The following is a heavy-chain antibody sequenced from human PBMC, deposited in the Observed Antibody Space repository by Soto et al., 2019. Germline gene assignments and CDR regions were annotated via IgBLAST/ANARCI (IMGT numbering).Heavy chain of an antibody. CDR2: INPSGGST. CDR3: AREGMDAFDI. CDR1: GYTFTSDY. V-gene: IGHV1-46*03. Sequence: ASVKGSCKASGYTFTSDYVDWVRQAPGQGLEWMGIINPSGGSTSYAQKFQGRVTMTRDTSTSTVYMELSSLRSEDTAVYYCAREGMDAFDIWGQGTMVTVSS. J-gene: IGHJ3*02.